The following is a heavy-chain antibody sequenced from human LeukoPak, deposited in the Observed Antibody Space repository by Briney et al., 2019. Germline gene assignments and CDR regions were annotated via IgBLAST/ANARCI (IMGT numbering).Heavy chain of an antibody. V-gene: IGHV1-69*01. CDR2: IIPIFGTA. Sequence: SSVKVSCKASGGTFSSYAISWVRQAPGQGLEWMGGIIPIFGTANYAQKFQGRVTITADESTSTAYMELSSLRSEDTAVYYCAREPNYDILTGPTRYYYYMDVWGKGTTVTVSS. CDR3: AREPNYDILTGPTRYYYYMDV. CDR1: GGTFSSYA. J-gene: IGHJ6*03. D-gene: IGHD3-9*01.